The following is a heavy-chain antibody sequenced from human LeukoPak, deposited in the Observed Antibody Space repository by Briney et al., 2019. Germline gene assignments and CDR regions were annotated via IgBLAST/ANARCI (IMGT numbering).Heavy chain of an antibody. Sequence: ASVKVSCKASGYTFTGYYMHWVRQAPGQGLEWMGWINPNSGGTNYAQKFQGRVTMTRDTSISTAYMELSRLRSDDTAVCYCARVGHGFYGDYIDYWGQGTLVTVSS. CDR2: INPNSGGT. V-gene: IGHV1-2*02. J-gene: IGHJ4*02. D-gene: IGHD4-17*01. CDR1: GYTFTGYY. CDR3: ARVGHGFYGDYIDY.